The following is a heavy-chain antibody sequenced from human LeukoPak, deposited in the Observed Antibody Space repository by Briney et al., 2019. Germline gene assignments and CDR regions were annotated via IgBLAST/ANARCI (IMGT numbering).Heavy chain of an antibody. V-gene: IGHV3-30*04. CDR1: GFTFSSYA. CDR2: ISYDGSNK. Sequence: GRSLRLSCAASGFTFSSYAMHWVRQAPGKGLEWVAVISYDGSNKYYADSVKGRFTISRGNSKNTLYLQMNSLRAGDTAIYYCAKSSYYDSSGFYREYYFDYWGQGTLVPVSS. D-gene: IGHD3-22*01. CDR3: AKSSYYDSSGFYREYYFDY. J-gene: IGHJ4*02.